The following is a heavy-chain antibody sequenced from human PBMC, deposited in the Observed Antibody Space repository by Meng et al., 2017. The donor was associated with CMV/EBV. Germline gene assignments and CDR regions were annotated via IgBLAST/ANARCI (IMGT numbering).Heavy chain of an antibody. D-gene: IGHD3-3*01. V-gene: IGHV3-33*06. Sequence: LSLTCAASGFTFSSYEMNWVRQAPGKGLEWVAVIWYDGSNKYYADSVKGRFTISRDNSKNTLYLQMNSLRAEDTAVYYCAKDMKYYDFWSGYPDAFDIWGQGTMVTVSS. CDR3: AKDMKYYDFWSGYPDAFDI. CDR2: IWYDGSNK. J-gene: IGHJ3*02. CDR1: GFTFSSYE.